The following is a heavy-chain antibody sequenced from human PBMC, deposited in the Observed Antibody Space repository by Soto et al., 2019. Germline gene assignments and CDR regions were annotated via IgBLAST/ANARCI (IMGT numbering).Heavy chain of an antibody. CDR3: AKAGYQTTYRDRSIHNWFDP. CDR2: ISGSGGST. V-gene: IGHV3-23*01. J-gene: IGHJ5*02. Sequence: PGGSLRLSCAASGFTFSSYAMSWVRQAPGKGLEWVSAISGSGGSTYYADSVKGRFTISRDNSKNTLYLQMNSLRAEDTAVYYCAKAGYQTTYRDRSIHNWFDPWGQGTLVTVSS. D-gene: IGHD2-2*01. CDR1: GFTFSSYA.